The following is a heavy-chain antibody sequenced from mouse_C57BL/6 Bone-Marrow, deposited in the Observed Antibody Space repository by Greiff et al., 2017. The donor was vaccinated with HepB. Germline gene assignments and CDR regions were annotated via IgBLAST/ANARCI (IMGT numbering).Heavy chain of an antibody. CDR3: ARDGILRYPAWFAY. CDR1: GYTFTSYW. J-gene: IGHJ3*01. V-gene: IGHV1-50*01. D-gene: IGHD1-1*01. Sequence: QVQLQQSGAELVKPGASVKLSCKASGYTFTSYWMQWVKQRPGQGLEWIGEIDPSDSYTNYNQKFKGKATLTVDTSSSTAYMQLSSLTSEDSAVYYCARDGILRYPAWFAYWGQGTLVTVSA. CDR2: IDPSDSYT.